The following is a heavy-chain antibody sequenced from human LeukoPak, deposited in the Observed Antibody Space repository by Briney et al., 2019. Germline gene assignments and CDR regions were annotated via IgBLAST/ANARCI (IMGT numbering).Heavy chain of an antibody. CDR1: GFTFSSYE. CDR3: ASLIAAAGNLEHYYNYYYMDV. Sequence: PGGSLRLSCAASGFTFSSYEMNWVREAPGRGLEWVSYISSSGSTIYYADSVKGRFTISRDNAKNSLYLQMNSLRAEDTAVYYCASLIAAAGNLEHYYNYYYMDVWGKGTTVTVSS. V-gene: IGHV3-48*03. CDR2: ISSSGSTI. D-gene: IGHD6-13*01. J-gene: IGHJ6*03.